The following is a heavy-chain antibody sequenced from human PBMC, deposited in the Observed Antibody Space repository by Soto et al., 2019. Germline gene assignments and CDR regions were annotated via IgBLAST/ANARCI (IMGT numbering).Heavy chain of an antibody. V-gene: IGHV1-2*02. CDR2: INPNSGGT. CDR1: GYTFTGYY. CDR3: ARYKGSGYYYPFDP. D-gene: IGHD3-22*01. J-gene: IGHJ5*02. Sequence: ASVKVSCKASGYTFTGYYMHWVRQAPGQGLEWMGWINPNSGGTNYAQKFQGRVTMTRDTSISTAYMELSRLRSDDTAVYYCARYKGSGYYYPFDPWGQGTLVTVS.